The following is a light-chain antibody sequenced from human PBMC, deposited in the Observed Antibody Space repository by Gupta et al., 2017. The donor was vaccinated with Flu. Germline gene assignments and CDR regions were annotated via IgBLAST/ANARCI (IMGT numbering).Light chain of an antibody. J-gene: IGLJ3*02. CDR3: SVWDDSLSGRV. V-gene: IGLV1-47*01. CDR2: LSE. Sequence: QSVVTQPPSASGTPGHSVPMSFSVSSSNIGSKSVYWYQQVPGTAPKLLIYLSEKRPSGIPDRFSGSKSGESASLVISGLRSEDEADYYCSVWDDSLSGRVFGGGTRLTVL. CDR1: SSNIGSKS.